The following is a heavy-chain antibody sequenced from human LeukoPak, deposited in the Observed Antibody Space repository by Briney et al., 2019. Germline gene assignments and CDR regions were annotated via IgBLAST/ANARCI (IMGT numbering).Heavy chain of an antibody. D-gene: IGHD1-14*01. CDR1: GYTFTGYY. CDR3: ARDPRRFYYYYGMDV. V-gene: IGHV1-2*02. Sequence: ASVTVSCKASGYTFTGYYMHWVRQAPGQGLEWMGWINPNSGGTNYAQKFQGRVTITRDTSISTAYMELSRLRSDDTAVYYCARDPRRFYYYYGMDVWGQGTTVTVSS. CDR2: INPNSGGT. J-gene: IGHJ6*02.